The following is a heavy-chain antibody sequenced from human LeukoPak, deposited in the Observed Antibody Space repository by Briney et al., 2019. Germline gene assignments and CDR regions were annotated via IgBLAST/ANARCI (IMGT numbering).Heavy chain of an antibody. V-gene: IGHV1-69*04. D-gene: IGHD3-10*01. Sequence: SVKVPCKASGGTFSSYAISWVRQAPGQGLEWMGRIIPILGIANYAQKFQGRVTITADKSTSTAYMELSSLRSEDTAVYYCARRYYCCGMDVWGQGTTVTVSS. J-gene: IGHJ6*02. CDR3: ARRYYCCGMDV. CDR2: IIPILGIA. CDR1: GGTFSSYA.